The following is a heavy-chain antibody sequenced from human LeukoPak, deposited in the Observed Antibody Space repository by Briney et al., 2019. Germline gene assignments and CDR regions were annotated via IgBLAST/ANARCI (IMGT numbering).Heavy chain of an antibody. Sequence: ASVKVSCKASGYTFTGYYMHWVRQTPGQGLEWMGWINPNSGVTNYAQKFQGRVTMTRDTSISTAYMELSRLTSDDTAVYYCASRDGPQGAFDYWGQGTLVTVSS. D-gene: IGHD5-24*01. V-gene: IGHV1-2*02. J-gene: IGHJ4*02. CDR2: INPNSGVT. CDR1: GYTFTGYY. CDR3: ASRDGPQGAFDY.